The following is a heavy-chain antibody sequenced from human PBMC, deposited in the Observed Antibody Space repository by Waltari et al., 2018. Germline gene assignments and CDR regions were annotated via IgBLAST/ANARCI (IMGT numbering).Heavy chain of an antibody. V-gene: IGHV4-39*01. CDR3: ATYIGASVGTAAFDV. CDR1: GVSIPSNSHY. J-gene: IGHJ3*01. CDR2: MSYSGAT. Sequence: QLQLQGSGPGLVQPSETLSLTCSVSGVSIPSNSHYWGWIRQPPGQGLEWIGTMSYSGATYSSPSLKSRVTISRDTSKNQLSRKLGSVTAADTAIYYCATYIGASVGTAAFDVWGQGTMVSVSS. D-gene: IGHD1-1*01.